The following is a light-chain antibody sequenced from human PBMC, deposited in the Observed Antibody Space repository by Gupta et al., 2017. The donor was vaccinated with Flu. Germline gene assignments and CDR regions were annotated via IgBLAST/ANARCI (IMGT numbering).Light chain of an antibody. CDR1: DVGGYNY. Sequence: DVGGYNYVSWYQHHPGKAPKLVISEVSNRPSGVSNRFSGSKSGNTASLTISGLQAEDEAYYYCSPYTSRSNHLFGGGTKLTVL. J-gene: IGLJ3*02. V-gene: IGLV2-14*01. CDR2: EVS. CDR3: SPYTSRSNHL.